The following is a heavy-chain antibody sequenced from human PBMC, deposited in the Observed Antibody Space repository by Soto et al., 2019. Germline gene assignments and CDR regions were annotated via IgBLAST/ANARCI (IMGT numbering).Heavy chain of an antibody. CDR3: ARDYSSSWSPYGMDV. CDR2: ISYDGSNK. V-gene: IGHV3-30-3*01. Sequence: VQLVESGGGVVQPGRSLRLSCAASGFTFSSYAMHWVRQAPGKGLEWVAVISYDGSNKYYADSVKGRFTISRDNSKNTLYLQMNSLRAEDTAVYYCARDYSSSWSPYGMDVWGQGTTVTVSS. D-gene: IGHD6-13*01. J-gene: IGHJ6*02. CDR1: GFTFSSYA.